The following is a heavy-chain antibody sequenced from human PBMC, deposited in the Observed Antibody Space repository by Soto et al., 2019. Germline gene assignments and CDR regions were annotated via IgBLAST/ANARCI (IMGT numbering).Heavy chain of an antibody. V-gene: IGHV4-4*02. CDR3: ARDRHEYGDYGADC. D-gene: IGHD4-17*01. CDR1: GGSISSSNW. J-gene: IGHJ4*02. CDR2: IHHSGTT. Sequence: QVQLQESGPGLVKPSGTLSLTCGVSGGSISSSNWWSWVRQPPGKGLEWIGEIHHSGTTNYNPSLRSRVTISVDKSKNQFSLKLNSVTAADTAVYYCARDRHEYGDYGADCWGQGTQVIVAS.